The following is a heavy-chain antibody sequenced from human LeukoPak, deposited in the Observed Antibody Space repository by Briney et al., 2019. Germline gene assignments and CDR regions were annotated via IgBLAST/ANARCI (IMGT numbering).Heavy chain of an antibody. CDR3: ASLGYCTSTRCSDASDI. CDR2: INPNSGDT. Sequence: ASVKVSCKASGYTITGYYMHWVRQAPGQGLEWMGWINPNSGDTNYAQKFQGWVTMTRDTSISTAYMELSRLRSDDTAVYYCASLGYCTSTRCSDASDIWGQGALVTVSS. V-gene: IGHV1-2*04. CDR1: GYTITGYY. D-gene: IGHD2-2*01. J-gene: IGHJ3*02.